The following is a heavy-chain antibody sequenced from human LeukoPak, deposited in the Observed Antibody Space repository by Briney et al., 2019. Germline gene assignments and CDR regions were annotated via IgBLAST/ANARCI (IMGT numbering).Heavy chain of an antibody. J-gene: IGHJ4*02. D-gene: IGHD5-18*01. CDR1: GGSFSGYY. Sequence: SESLSLTCAVYGGSFSGYYWSWIRQHPGKGIEWIGEINHIGSTNYNPSLKSRVTISVDTSKNQFSLKLSSVTAADTAVYYCARKGGYSYGFYPTPVDYWGQGTLVTVSS. CDR2: INHIGST. V-gene: IGHV4-34*01. CDR3: ARKGGYSYGFYPTPVDY.